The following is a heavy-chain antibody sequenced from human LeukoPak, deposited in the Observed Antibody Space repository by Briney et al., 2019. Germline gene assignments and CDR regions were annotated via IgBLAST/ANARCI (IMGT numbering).Heavy chain of an antibody. V-gene: IGHV3-64*01. Sequence: PGGSLRLSCAASGFTFSSYAMHWVRQAPGKGLEYVSDISSNGGSTYYANSVKGRFTISRDNSKNTLYLQMGSLRAEDMAVYYCARTYDYGDYGYYYYYMDVWGKGTTVTVSS. D-gene: IGHD4-17*01. CDR3: ARTYDYGDYGYYYYYMDV. J-gene: IGHJ6*03. CDR2: ISSNGGST. CDR1: GFTFSSYA.